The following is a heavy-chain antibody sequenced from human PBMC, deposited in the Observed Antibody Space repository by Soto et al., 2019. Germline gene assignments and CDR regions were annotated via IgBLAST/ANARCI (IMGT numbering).Heavy chain of an antibody. V-gene: IGHV4-34*01. CDR2: IDHSGNT. CDR3: VGGRGRLVGFDY. J-gene: IGHJ4*02. D-gene: IGHD1-26*01. CDR1: ADSFSNYY. Sequence: QVQLQQWGAGLLKHSETLSLTCGVNADSFSNYYWIWIRQPPGKGLEWIWEIDHSGNTNYSPSLKSRVTMSVDTSKNQFSLRLTSVTAADTAVYYCVGGRGRLVGFDYWGQGTLVTVSS.